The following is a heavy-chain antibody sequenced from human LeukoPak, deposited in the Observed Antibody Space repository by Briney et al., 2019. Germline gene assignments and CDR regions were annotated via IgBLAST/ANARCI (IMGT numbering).Heavy chain of an antibody. CDR3: ARDYALDY. V-gene: IGHV4-59*01. Sequence: SETLSLTCTVSGGSISSYYWSWIRQPPGKELEWIGYIYYSGSTNYNPSLKGRVTISVDTSKNQFSLKLSSATAADTAVYYCARDYALDYWGQGTLVTVSS. J-gene: IGHJ4*02. CDR1: GGSISSYY. CDR2: IYYSGST. D-gene: IGHD2-2*01.